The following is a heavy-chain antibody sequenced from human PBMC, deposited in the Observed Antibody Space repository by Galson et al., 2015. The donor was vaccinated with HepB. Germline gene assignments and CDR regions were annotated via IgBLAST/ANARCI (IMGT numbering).Heavy chain of an antibody. CDR2: ISDNSGEI. J-gene: IGHJ4*02. CDR1: GFTFSSYA. D-gene: IGHD2-15*01. V-gene: IGHV3-23*01. Sequence: SLRLSCAASGFTFSSYAMSWVRQAPGKGLEWVSTISDNSGEIHFADSVKGRFTISRDNSKNTLYLQMNSLRAEDTAVYFCARQAYSLFFEYWGQGTLVTVSS. CDR3: ARQAYSLFFEY.